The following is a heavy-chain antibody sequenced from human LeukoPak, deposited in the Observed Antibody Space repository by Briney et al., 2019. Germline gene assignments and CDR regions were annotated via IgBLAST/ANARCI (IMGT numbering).Heavy chain of an antibody. CDR3: ATSVDYSIDS. V-gene: IGHV4-4*02. CDR2: IYHNGSS. Sequence: PSETLSLTCAVSGGSISSSNWWNWVRQPPGEGLEWIGEIYHNGSSNYNPSLKSRVTISIDKSKNQFSLRLNSVTAADTAVYYCATSVDYSIDSWGQGTLVTVSS. CDR1: GGSISSSNW. D-gene: IGHD4-11*01. J-gene: IGHJ4*02.